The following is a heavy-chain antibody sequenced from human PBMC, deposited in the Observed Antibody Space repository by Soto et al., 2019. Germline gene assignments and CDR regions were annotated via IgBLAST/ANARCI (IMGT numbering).Heavy chain of an antibody. V-gene: IGHV1-69*06. D-gene: IGHD6-13*01. CDR2: IIPIFGTA. Sequence: SANVSYKASGGTLSGYAITCVRQAPGQGLEWMGGIIPIFGTANYAQKFQGRFTITADKSTSTAYMELRSLRYEDTAVYYCARFGIKQQLAPPLAGRDGWGQGTTVIVSS. CDR3: ARFGIKQQLAPPLAGRDG. J-gene: IGHJ6*02. CDR1: GGTLSGYA.